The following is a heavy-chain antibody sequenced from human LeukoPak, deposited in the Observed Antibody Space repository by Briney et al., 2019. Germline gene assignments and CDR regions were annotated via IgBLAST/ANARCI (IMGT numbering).Heavy chain of an antibody. J-gene: IGHJ4*02. Sequence: PGGSLRLSCAASGFTFSSYAMSWVRQAPGKGLEWVSGIGGRAVSTYYADSVKGRFTISRDNSKNTLYLQMNNLRAEDTAVYYCARDERATTVVTPVSYWGQGTLVTVSS. V-gene: IGHV3-23*01. CDR1: GFTFSSYA. CDR3: ARDERATTVVTPVSY. CDR2: IGGRAVST. D-gene: IGHD4-23*01.